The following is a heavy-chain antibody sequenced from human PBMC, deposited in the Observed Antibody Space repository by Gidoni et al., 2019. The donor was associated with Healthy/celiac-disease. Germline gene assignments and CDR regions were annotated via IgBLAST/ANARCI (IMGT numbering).Heavy chain of an antibody. D-gene: IGHD3-22*01. CDR1: GFTFSSYA. CDR3: AKDQRTWHYDSSGYYLTPFHY. J-gene: IGHJ4*02. V-gene: IGHV3-23*01. CDR2: ISGSGGST. Sequence: EVQLLESGGGLVQPGGSLRLSCAASGFTFSSYAMSCVRQAPGKGLEWVSAISGSGGSTYYADSVKGRFTISRDNSKNTLYLQMNSLRAEDTAVYYCAKDQRTWHYDSSGYYLTPFHYWGQGTLVTVSS.